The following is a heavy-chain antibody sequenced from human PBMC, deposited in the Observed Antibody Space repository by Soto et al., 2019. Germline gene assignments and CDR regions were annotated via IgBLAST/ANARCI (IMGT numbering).Heavy chain of an antibody. V-gene: IGHV3-33*01. Sequence: GGSLRLSCAASGITFSSYGMHWVRQAPGKGLEWVAVIWYDGSNKYYADSVKGRFTISRDNSKNTLYLQMNSLRAEDTAVYYCARDSASKASIAAAGEFDYWGQGTLVTVS. J-gene: IGHJ4*02. CDR2: IWYDGSNK. CDR1: GITFSSYG. CDR3: ARDSASKASIAAAGEFDY. D-gene: IGHD6-13*01.